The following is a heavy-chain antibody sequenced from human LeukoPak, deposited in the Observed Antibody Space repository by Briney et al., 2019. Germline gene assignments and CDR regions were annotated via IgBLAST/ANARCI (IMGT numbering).Heavy chain of an antibody. CDR2: IYYSGST. Sequence: SETLSLTCTVSGGSISSGGYYWSWIRQHPGKGLEWIGYIYYSGSTYYNPSLKSRVTISVDTSKNQFSLKLSSVTAADTAVYYCARNIAVAGAFDYRGQGTLVTVSS. CDR1: GGSISSGGYY. V-gene: IGHV4-39*01. D-gene: IGHD6-19*01. J-gene: IGHJ4*02. CDR3: ARNIAVAGAFDY.